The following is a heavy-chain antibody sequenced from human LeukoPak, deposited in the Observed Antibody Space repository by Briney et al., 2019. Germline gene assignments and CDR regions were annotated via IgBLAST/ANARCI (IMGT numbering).Heavy chain of an antibody. CDR3: ARDRTVLAVSATYY. CDR2: ISNDGNID. J-gene: IGHJ4*02. D-gene: IGHD2-8*02. Sequence: GGSLRLSCAASGFTVSSNYMSWVRQPPGKGLEWVATISNDGNIDYYADSVKGRFTISRDNSKDTLDLQMNSLRDEDTAEYYCARDRTVLAVSATYYWGQGALVTVSS. V-gene: IGHV3-30*14. CDR1: GFTVSSNY.